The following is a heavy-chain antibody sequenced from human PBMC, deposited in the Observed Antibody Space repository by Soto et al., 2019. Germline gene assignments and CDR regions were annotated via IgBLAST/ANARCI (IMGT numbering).Heavy chain of an antibody. Sequence: SETLSLTCTVSGDSVSSGTYFWSWIRQPPGKGLEWIGYVYYSGSTNYNPTLKSRLTMSVDTSKNTLYLQMNSLRAEDTAVYYCARDRAIAYSGFDPWGQGTLVTVSS. D-gene: IGHD2-2*02. CDR1: GDSVSSGTYF. J-gene: IGHJ5*02. CDR3: ARDRAIAYSGFDP. CDR2: VYYSGST. V-gene: IGHV4-61*01.